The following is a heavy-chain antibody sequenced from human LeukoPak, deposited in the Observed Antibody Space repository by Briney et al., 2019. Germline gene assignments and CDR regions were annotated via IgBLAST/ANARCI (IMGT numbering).Heavy chain of an antibody. CDR1: GFTFSSYG. CDR2: IWYDGSNK. D-gene: IGHD6-13*01. J-gene: IGHJ4*02. V-gene: IGHV3-33*01. Sequence: GGSLRLSCAASGFTFSSYGMHWVRQAPGKGLEWVAVIWYDGSNKYYADSVKGRFTISRDNSKNTLYLQMHSLRAEDTAVYYCARGAIAAADSPTDYWGQGTLVTVSS. CDR3: ARGAIAAADSPTDY.